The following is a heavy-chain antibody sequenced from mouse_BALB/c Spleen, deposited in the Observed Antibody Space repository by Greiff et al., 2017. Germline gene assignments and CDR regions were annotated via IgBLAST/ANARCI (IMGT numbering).Heavy chain of an antibody. D-gene: IGHD4-1*01. CDR1: GYTFSSYW. Sequence: VQLQQSGAELMKPGASVKISCKATGYTFSSYWIEWVKQRPGHGLEWIGEILPGSGSTNYNEKFKGKATFTADTSSNTAYMQLSSLTSEDSAVYYFARFGTGSQAWFAYWGQGTLVTVSA. CDR2: ILPGSGST. V-gene: IGHV1-9*01. CDR3: ARFGTGSQAWFAY. J-gene: IGHJ3*01.